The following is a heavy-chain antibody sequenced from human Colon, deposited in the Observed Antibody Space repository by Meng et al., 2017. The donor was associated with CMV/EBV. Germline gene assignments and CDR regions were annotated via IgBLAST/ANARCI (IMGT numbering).Heavy chain of an antibody. D-gene: IGHD1-26*01. V-gene: IGHV4-34*01. Sequence: QDQLQAGGAGLLKPSETLSLTCAVYGGSFSHYYWSWIRQSPGKGLEWIGEITQSGITNYNPSLKSRVIISIDTSNNQFSLKLTSVTVADTAVYYCAGGSSQAWELLHYWGQGSLVTVSS. J-gene: IGHJ4*02. CDR2: ITQSGIT. CDR3: AGGSSQAWELLHY. CDR1: GGSFSHYY.